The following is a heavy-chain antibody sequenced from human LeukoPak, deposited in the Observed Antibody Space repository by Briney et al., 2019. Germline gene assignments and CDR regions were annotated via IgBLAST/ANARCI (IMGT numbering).Heavy chain of an antibody. V-gene: IGHV1-69*06. CDR2: IIPIFGTA. J-gene: IGHJ2*01. Sequence: GASVKVSCKASGGTFSSYAISWVRQAPGQGLEWMGGIIPIFGTANYAQKFQGRVTITADKSTSTAYMELSSLRAEDTAVYYCARDYLRTTVTAPWYFDLWGRGTLVTVSS. D-gene: IGHD4-17*01. CDR3: ARDYLRTTVTAPWYFDL. CDR1: GGTFSSYA.